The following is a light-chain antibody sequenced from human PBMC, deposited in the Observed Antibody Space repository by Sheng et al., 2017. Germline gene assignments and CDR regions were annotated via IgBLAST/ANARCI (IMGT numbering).Light chain of an antibody. V-gene: IGLV2-23*02. CDR1: SSDVGSYDL. CDR3: CSFAGRSTLV. CDR2: EVT. Sequence: QSALTQPASVSGSLGQSITISCTGTSSDVGSYDLVSWYQHHPDKAPKLIIYEVTKRPSGVSNRFSGSKSGNTASLTISGLQAEDEADYYCCSFAGRSTLVFGGGTKVAVL. J-gene: IGLJ3*02.